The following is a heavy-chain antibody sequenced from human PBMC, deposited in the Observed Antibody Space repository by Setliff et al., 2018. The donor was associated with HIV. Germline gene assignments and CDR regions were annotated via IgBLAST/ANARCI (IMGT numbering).Heavy chain of an antibody. J-gene: IGHJ3*01. CDR3: ARHTIDISLLVVQDPGPFDV. CDR2: IYPQDSDT. CDR1: GYSFSSHW. V-gene: IGHV5-51*01. D-gene: IGHD3-10*01. Sequence: GESLKISCTGSGYSFSSHWIGWVRQMPGRGLEWVGIIYPQDSDTRYSPSFEGHVTISADTSRYTAYLQWSALKASDTAMYYCARHTIDISLLVVQDPGPFDVWGRGTLVTVSS.